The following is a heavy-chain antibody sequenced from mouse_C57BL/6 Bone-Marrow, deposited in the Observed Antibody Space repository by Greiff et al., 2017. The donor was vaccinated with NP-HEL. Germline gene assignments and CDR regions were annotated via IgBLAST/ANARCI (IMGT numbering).Heavy chain of an antibody. CDR2: ISSGGSYT. Sequence: EVQLVESGGDLVKPGGSLKLSCAASGFTFSSYGMSWVRQTPDKRLEWVATISSGGSYTYYPDSVKGRFTISRDNAKNTLYLQMSSLKSEDTAMYYCARTVYGSSPDYWGQGTTLTVSS. CDR1: GFTFSSYG. CDR3: ARTVYGSSPDY. D-gene: IGHD1-1*01. J-gene: IGHJ2*01. V-gene: IGHV5-6*01.